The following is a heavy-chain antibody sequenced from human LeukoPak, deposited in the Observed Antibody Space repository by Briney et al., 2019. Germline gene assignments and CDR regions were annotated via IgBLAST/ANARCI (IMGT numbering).Heavy chain of an antibody. D-gene: IGHD1-7*01. CDR3: ARSITGTPIGYYYGMDV. CDR1: DGSISSYY. V-gene: IGHV4-4*07. J-gene: IGHJ6*02. Sequence: SETLSLTCTVSDGSISSYYWSWIRQPAGKGLEWIGRMYTSGSTNYNPSLKSRVTKSVDTSKNHFSLKLNSVTAADTAVYYCARSITGTPIGYYYGMDVWGQGTTVTVSS. CDR2: MYTSGST.